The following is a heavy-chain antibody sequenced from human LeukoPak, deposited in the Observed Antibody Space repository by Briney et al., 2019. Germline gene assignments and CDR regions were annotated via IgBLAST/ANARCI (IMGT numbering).Heavy chain of an antibody. V-gene: IGHV3-30-3*01. CDR3: ARDKY. Sequence: PGRSLRLSCAASGFTFSSYAMHWVRQAPGKGLERVAVISYDGSNKYYADSVKGRFTISRDNSKNTLYLQMNSLRAEDTAVYYCARDKYWGQGTLVTVSS. J-gene: IGHJ4*02. CDR2: ISYDGSNK. CDR1: GFTFSSYA.